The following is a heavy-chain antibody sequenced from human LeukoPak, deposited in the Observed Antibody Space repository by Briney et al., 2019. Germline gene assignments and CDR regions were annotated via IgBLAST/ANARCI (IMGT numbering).Heavy chain of an antibody. J-gene: IGHJ4*02. CDR3: AGHVTPPYTNYGAY. Sequence: SETLSLTCTVSGDSLSTPQYYWGWIRQPPGRGLEGIGSVYYGGSLFYNPSLKIRFTLSVDTSKNQFSLTLSSVPAADTAVYYCAGHVTPPYTNYGAYWGRGTLVTVSS. CDR2: VYYGGSL. V-gene: IGHV4-39*01. CDR1: GDSLSTPQYY. D-gene: IGHD4-17*01.